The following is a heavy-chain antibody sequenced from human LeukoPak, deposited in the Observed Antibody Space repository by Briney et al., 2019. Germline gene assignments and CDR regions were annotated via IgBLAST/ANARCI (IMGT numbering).Heavy chain of an antibody. Sequence: GSLRLSCAASGFTFSSYGMSWVRQPPGKGLEWIGEINHSGSTNYNPSLKSRVTISVDTSKNQFSLKLSSVTAADTAVYYCARGDGYNIMNDYWGQGTLVTVSS. CDR2: INHSGST. CDR1: GFTFSSYG. CDR3: ARGDGYNIMNDY. J-gene: IGHJ4*02. D-gene: IGHD5-24*01. V-gene: IGHV4-34*01.